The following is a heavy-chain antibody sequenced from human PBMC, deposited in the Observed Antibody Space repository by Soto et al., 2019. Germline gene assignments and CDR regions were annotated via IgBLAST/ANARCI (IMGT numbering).Heavy chain of an antibody. CDR1: GGSVSSGSYY. D-gene: IGHD1-1*01. J-gene: IGHJ6*02. V-gene: IGHV4-61*01. Sequence: SETLSLTCTVSGGSVSSGSYYWSWIRQPPGKGLEWIGYIYYSGSTNYNPSLKSRVTISVDTSKNQFSLKLSSVTAADTAVYYCARGQSGTLYYYGMDVWGQGTTVTVSS. CDR2: IYYSGST. CDR3: ARGQSGTLYYYGMDV.